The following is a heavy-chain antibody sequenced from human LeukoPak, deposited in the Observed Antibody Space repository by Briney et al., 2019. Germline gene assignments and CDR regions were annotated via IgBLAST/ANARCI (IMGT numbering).Heavy chain of an antibody. D-gene: IGHD6-19*01. Sequence: SETLSLTCTVSGGSISSSSYYWGRIRQPPGKGLEWIGSIYYSGSTYYNPSLKSRVTISVDTSKKQISLKVSSVTAADTAVYYCARQSGIAVTGNGFDYWGQGTLVTVSS. J-gene: IGHJ4*02. CDR1: GGSISSSSYY. V-gene: IGHV4-39*01. CDR3: ARQSGIAVTGNGFDY. CDR2: IYYSGST.